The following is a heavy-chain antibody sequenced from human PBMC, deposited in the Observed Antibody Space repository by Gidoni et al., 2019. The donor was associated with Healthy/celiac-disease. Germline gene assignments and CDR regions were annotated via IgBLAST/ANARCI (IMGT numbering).Heavy chain of an antibody. CDR1: GFTFSSYS. Sequence: EVQLVESGGGLVKPGGSLRPSCAASGFTFSSYSMNWVRPAPGKGLEWVSSISSSSSYIYYADSVKGRFTISRDNAKNSLYLQMNSLRAEDTAVYYCARLGDTASAKGGNYWGQGTLVTVSS. J-gene: IGHJ4*02. CDR2: ISSSSSYI. V-gene: IGHV3-21*01. D-gene: IGHD5-18*01. CDR3: ARLGDTASAKGGNY.